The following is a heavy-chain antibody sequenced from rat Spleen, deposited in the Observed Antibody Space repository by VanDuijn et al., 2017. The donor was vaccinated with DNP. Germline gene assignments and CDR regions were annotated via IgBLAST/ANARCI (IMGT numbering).Heavy chain of an antibody. D-gene: IGHD1-4*01. Sequence: EVQLVESGGGLVQPGRSLKLSCAVSRITFSDHNMAWVRQAPKKGLEWVATISYDGSDTYYRYSGKGRFTISRDNAKSTLYLQMDSLRSEDTATYYCAGRPPPTRGPFDYWGQGVTVTVSS. CDR2: ISYDGSDT. V-gene: IGHV5-7*01. CDR3: AGRPPPTRGPFDY. J-gene: IGHJ2*01. CDR1: RITFSDHN.